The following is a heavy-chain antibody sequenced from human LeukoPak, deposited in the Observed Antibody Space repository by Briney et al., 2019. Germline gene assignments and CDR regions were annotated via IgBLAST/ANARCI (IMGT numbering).Heavy chain of an antibody. D-gene: IGHD3-10*01. CDR2: IIPIFGTA. Sequence: ASVKVSCKASGGTFSSYAISWVRQAPGQGLEWMGGIIPIFGTANYAQKFQGRVTITADESTSTAYMELSSLRSEDTAVYYCATVITMVRGVTRDDAFDIWGQGTMVTVSS. V-gene: IGHV1-69*13. CDR1: GGTFSSYA. CDR3: ATVITMVRGVTRDDAFDI. J-gene: IGHJ3*02.